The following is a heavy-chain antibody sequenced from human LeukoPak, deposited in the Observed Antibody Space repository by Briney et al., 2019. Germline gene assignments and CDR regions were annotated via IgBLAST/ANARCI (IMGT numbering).Heavy chain of an antibody. J-gene: IGHJ5*02. CDR1: GGTFSSYA. Sequence: APVKVSCKPSGGTFSSYAISWVRQAPGQGLECMGRIIPILGIANYAQKFQGRVTITADKSTSTAYMELSSLRSEDTAVYYCASGYSGYFNWFDPWGQGTLVTVSS. CDR2: IIPILGIA. V-gene: IGHV1-69*04. CDR3: ASGYSGYFNWFDP. D-gene: IGHD5-12*01.